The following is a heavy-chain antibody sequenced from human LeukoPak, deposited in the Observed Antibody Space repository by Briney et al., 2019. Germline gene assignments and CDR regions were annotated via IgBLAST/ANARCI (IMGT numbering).Heavy chain of an antibody. D-gene: IGHD6-25*01. Sequence: SETLSLTCTVSGGSISSYYWSWIRQPPGKGLEWIGYIYYSGCTNYNPSLKSRVTISEDTSKNQFSLELNSVTAADTAVYYCAAAFDYWGQGILVTVSS. CDR3: AAAFDY. J-gene: IGHJ4*02. CDR2: IYYSGCT. V-gene: IGHV4-59*08. CDR1: GGSISSYY.